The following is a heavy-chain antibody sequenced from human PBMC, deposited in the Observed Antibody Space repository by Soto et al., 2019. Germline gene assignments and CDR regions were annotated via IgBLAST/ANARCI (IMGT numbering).Heavy chain of an antibody. D-gene: IGHD3-16*01. CDR3: AHSPLWGRNWFDP. Sequence: QITLKESGPPLVKPTETLTLTCTFSGFSFSTNGVGVGWIRQPPGKALEWLALIYWDDDKRYSPPLKGRLTITKDSSKNQVVLTMTKMDPVDTGTYYCAHSPLWGRNWFDPWGQGTQVTVSS. CDR1: GFSFSTNGVG. CDR2: IYWDDDK. V-gene: IGHV2-5*02. J-gene: IGHJ5*02.